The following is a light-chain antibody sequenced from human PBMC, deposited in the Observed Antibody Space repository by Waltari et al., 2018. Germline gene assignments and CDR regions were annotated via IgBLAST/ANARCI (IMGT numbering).Light chain of an antibody. J-gene: IGKJ1*01. V-gene: IGKV3-11*01. CDR3: QQHSNWPPSIT. CDR1: QSVDTS. CDR2: DAS. Sequence: EVVLTQSPATLSLSPGERASLSCRASQSVDTSLAWYQQKPGQAPRLLIYDASNRATGIPPRFSGSGSGTDFTLTISSLEPEDFTVYYCQQHSNWPPSITFGQGTKVEIK.